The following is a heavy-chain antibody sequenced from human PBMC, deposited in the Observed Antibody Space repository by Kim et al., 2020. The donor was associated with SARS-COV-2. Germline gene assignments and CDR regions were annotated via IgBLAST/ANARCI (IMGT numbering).Heavy chain of an antibody. CDR1: GYTFTSYG. D-gene: IGHD6-6*01. CDR3: ARIGGVAARFVLVYYYYYGIDV. Sequence: ASVKVSCKASGYTFTSYGISWVRQAPGQGLEWMGWISAYNGNTNYAQKLQGRVTMTTDTSTSTAYMELRSLRSDDTAVYYCARIGGVAARFVLVYYYYYGIDVWGQGTTVTVSS. V-gene: IGHV1-18*01. J-gene: IGHJ6*02. CDR2: ISAYNGNT.